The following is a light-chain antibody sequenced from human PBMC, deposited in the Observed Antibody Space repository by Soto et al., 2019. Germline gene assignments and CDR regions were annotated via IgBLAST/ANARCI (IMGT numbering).Light chain of an antibody. CDR2: GVS. CDR1: QSVSNR. CDR3: HHYDVWPPVT. J-gene: IGKJ1*01. V-gene: IGKV3-15*01. Sequence: EVVVTQSPATLSVSPGERATLSCRASQSVSNRIAWYQQRPGQAPRLVVYGVSTRATDIPDRFSGSGSGTEFTLNISSLQSEYFAVYYCHHYDVWPPVTFGQATKVEIK.